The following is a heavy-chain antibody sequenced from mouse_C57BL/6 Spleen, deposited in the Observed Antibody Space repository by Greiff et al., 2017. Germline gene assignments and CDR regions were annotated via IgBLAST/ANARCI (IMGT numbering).Heavy chain of an antibody. J-gene: IGHJ1*03. D-gene: IGHD1-1*01. CDR3: EWYYGSRGGYFDV. Sequence: QVQLKQSGAELARPGASVKLSCKASGYTFTSSGISWVKQRTGQGLEWIGEIYPRSGNTYYNEKFKGKATLTADKSSSTAYMELRSLTSEDSAVYVCEWYYGSRGGYFDVWGTGTTVTVSS. CDR2: IYPRSGNT. V-gene: IGHV1-81*01. CDR1: GYTFTSSG.